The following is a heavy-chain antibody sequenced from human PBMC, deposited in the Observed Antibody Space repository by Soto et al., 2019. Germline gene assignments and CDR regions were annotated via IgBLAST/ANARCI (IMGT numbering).Heavy chain of an antibody. CDR2: IYHSGST. V-gene: IGHV4-4*02. CDR3: ASNGALGGNTRAAC. D-gene: IGHD1-26*01. CDR1: GGSISSTNW. Sequence: QVQLQESGPGLVKPSGTLSLTCAVSGGSISSTNWWHWVRQAPGKGLEWIGEIYHSGSTNYNPSLKSRVTISVDKSRNQFSLKLTFVIAADTAVYYCASNGALGGNTRAACWGQGTLVTVSS. J-gene: IGHJ4*02.